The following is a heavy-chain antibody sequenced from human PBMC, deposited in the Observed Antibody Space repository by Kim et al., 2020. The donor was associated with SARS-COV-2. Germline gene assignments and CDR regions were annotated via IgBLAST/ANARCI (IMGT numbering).Heavy chain of an antibody. Sequence: TYAQGFTGRFVFSLDTSVSTAYLQIRSLKAEDTAVYYCERGDYGDYFDYWGQGTLVTVSS. D-gene: IGHD4-17*01. CDR3: ERGDYGDYFDY. J-gene: IGHJ4*02. V-gene: IGHV7-4-1*02.